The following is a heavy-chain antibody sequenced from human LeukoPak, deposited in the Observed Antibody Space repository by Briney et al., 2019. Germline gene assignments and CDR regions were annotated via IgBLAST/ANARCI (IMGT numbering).Heavy chain of an antibody. Sequence: SETLSLTCTVSGGSISSYYWSWIRQPPGKGLEWIGYIYYSGSTNYNPSLKSRVTISVDTSKNQFSLKLSSVTAADTAVYYCASWSGSYPPAEYFQHWGQGTLVTVSS. J-gene: IGHJ1*01. V-gene: IGHV4-59*01. D-gene: IGHD1-26*01. CDR2: IYYSGST. CDR3: ASWSGSYPPAEYFQH. CDR1: GGSISSYY.